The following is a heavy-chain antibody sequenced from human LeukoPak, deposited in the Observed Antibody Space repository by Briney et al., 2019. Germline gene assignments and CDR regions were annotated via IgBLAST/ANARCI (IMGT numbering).Heavy chain of an antibody. D-gene: IGHD5-24*01. CDR1: GGTFISYA. Sequence: AVNVSCKACGGTFISYAFSWVRQAPGQGREGMGGIIPIFGTEKYEQKFQGRVTITTYESTSTAYMELSSLRSEDTAVYYCARGFGDGYNSYIPTHFDYWGQGTLVTVSS. CDR2: IIPIFGTE. CDR3: ARGFGDGYNSYIPTHFDY. V-gene: IGHV1-69*05. J-gene: IGHJ4*02.